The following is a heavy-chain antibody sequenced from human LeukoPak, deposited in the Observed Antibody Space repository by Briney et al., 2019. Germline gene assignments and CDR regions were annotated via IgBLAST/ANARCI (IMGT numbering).Heavy chain of an antibody. J-gene: IGHJ4*02. CDR2: IGGGPQ. Sequence: GGSLRLSCATSGFTFSQFAMTWVRQAPGKGLEWVSTIGGGPQFYADSVKGRFTISRDNSRNTVFLQMNSLTSEDTAMYFCTKEPAEYSSGWYFDDWGQGTLVTVSS. CDR1: GFTFSQFA. CDR3: TKEPAEYSSGWYFDD. V-gene: IGHV3-23*01. D-gene: IGHD6-19*01.